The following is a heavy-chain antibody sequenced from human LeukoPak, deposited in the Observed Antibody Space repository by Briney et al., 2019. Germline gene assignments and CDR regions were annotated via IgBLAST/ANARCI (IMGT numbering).Heavy chain of an antibody. CDR2: INPNSGGT. V-gene: IGHV1-2*02. J-gene: IGHJ3*02. CDR1: GYTFTGYY. D-gene: IGHD3-10*01. Sequence: ASVKVSCKASGYTFTGYYMHWVRQAPGQGLEWMGWINPNSGGTNYAQKFQGRVTMTRDTSISTAYMELSRLRSDDTAVYYCARDSPKFSYGSGAFDIWGQGTMVTVSS. CDR3: ARDSPKFSYGSGAFDI.